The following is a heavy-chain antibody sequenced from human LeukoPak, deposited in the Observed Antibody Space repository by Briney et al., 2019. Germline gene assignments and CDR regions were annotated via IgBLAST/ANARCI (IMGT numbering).Heavy chain of an antibody. D-gene: IGHD5-18*01. CDR2: INHSGST. CDR3: ARDRGYSYGMFDY. V-gene: IGHV4-34*01. Sequence: SETLSLTCAVYGGSFSGYYWSWIRQPPGKGLEWIGEINHSGSTNYNPSLKSRVTISVDTSKNQFSLKLSSVTAADTAVYYCARDRGYSYGMFDYWGQGTLVTVSS. J-gene: IGHJ4*02. CDR1: GGSFSGYY.